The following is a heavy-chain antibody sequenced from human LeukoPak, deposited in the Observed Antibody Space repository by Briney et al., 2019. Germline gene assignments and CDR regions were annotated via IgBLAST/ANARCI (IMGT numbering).Heavy chain of an antibody. V-gene: IGHV4-61*02. CDR2: IYTSGST. CDR1: GDSVSRSDSY. D-gene: IGHD3-22*01. CDR3: ARGRYYYDSSGYHDVFDI. Sequence: PSETLSLTCSVSGDSVSRSDSYWDWIRQPAGKGLEWIGRIYTSGSTNYNPSLKSRVTISVDTSKNQFSLKLSSVTAADTAVYYCARGRYYYDSSGYHDVFDIWGQGTMVTVSS. J-gene: IGHJ3*02.